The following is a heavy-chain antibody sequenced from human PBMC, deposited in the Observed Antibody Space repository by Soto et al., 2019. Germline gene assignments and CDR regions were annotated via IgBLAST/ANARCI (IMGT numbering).Heavy chain of an antibody. J-gene: IGHJ2*01. CDR1: GYSISSSNW. Sequence: QVQLQESGPGLVKPSDTLSLTCAVSGYSISSSNWWGWIRQPPGKGLEWIGYIYYSGSTYYNPSLKSRVTMSVDTSKNQFSLKLSSVTAVDTAVYYCARRLGPSSSWSIGGHWYFDLWGRGTLVTVSS. D-gene: IGHD6-13*01. CDR3: ARRLGPSSSWSIGGHWYFDL. CDR2: IYYSGST. V-gene: IGHV4-28*01.